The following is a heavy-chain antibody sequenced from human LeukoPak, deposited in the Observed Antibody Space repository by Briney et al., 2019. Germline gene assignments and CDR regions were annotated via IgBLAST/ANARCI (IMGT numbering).Heavy chain of an antibody. CDR2: TYSGVGT. CDR1: GFIVSSRY. V-gene: IGHV3-53*01. CDR3: VRAENGMDV. Sequence: PGGSLRLSCAASGFIVSSRYMSWVRQAPGKGLEWVSATYSGVGTNYADSVKGRFTISRDNSRNTLYLQMNSLRAEDTAVYYCVRAENGMDVWGRGTAVTVS. J-gene: IGHJ6*02.